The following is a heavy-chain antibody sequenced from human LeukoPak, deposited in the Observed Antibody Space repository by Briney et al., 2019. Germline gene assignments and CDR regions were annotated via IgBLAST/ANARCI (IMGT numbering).Heavy chain of an antibody. CDR2: ISRSATTI. D-gene: IGHD3-10*01. CDR1: GFTFSSYE. Sequence: GGSLRLSCAASGFTFSSYEMNWVRQAPGKGLEWVSSISRSATTIYYADSVKGRFTISRDNSKNTLYLQMNSLRAEDTAVYYCAKDRGKWDFAYWGQGTLVTVSS. V-gene: IGHV3-48*03. J-gene: IGHJ4*02. CDR3: AKDRGKWDFAY.